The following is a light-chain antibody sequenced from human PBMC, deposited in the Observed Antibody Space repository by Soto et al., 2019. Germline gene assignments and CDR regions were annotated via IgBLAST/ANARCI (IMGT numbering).Light chain of an antibody. Sequence: QSALTQPASVSGSPGQSITISCTGTSSDVGRYNYVSWYQQHPGKAPKLMIYDVNNRPSGVSSRFSGSNSGNTASLTISGLQAEDEADYYCTSYTSITTPDYVFGTGTKLTVL. J-gene: IGLJ1*01. V-gene: IGLV2-14*01. CDR2: DVN. CDR1: SSDVGRYNY. CDR3: TSYTSITTPDYV.